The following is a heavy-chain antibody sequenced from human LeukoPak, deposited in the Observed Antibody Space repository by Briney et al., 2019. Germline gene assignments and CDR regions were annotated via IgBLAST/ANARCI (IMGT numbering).Heavy chain of an antibody. J-gene: IGHJ4*02. V-gene: IGHV3-23*01. CDR1: GFTLSSYA. CDR2: ISGSGGST. Sequence: GGSLRLSCAASGFTLSSYAMSWVRQAPGKGLEWVSAISGSGGSTYYADSVKGRFTISRDNSKNTLYLQMNSLRAEDTAVYYCARDKTGDNYFDYWGQGTLVTVSS. D-gene: IGHD7-27*01. CDR3: ARDKTGDNYFDY.